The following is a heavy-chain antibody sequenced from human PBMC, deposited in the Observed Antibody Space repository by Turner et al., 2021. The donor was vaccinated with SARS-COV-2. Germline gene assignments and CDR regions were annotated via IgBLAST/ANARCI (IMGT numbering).Heavy chain of an antibody. J-gene: IGHJ4*02. D-gene: IGHD5-18*01. CDR2: ISWNSGSI. Sequence: EVQLVESGGGLVQPGRSLRLSCAASGFTFDEYAMNWVRQAPGKGLEWVSGISWNSGSIGYADSVKGRFTISRDNAKNSLYLQMNSLRAEDTALYYCAKGSGYSYELGFDYWGQGTLVTVSS. CDR1: GFTFDEYA. V-gene: IGHV3-9*01. CDR3: AKGSGYSYELGFDY.